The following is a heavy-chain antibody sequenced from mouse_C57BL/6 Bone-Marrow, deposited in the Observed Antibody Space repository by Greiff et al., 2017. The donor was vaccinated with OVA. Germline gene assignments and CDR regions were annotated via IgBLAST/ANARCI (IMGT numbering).Heavy chain of an antibody. CDR2: INPSTGGT. CDR1: GYSFTGYY. Sequence: DVQLQESGPELVKPGASVKISCKASGYSFTGYYMNWVKQSPEKSLEWIGEINPSTGGTTYNQKFKAKATLTVDKSSSTAYMQLKSLTSEDSAVYYCARSFYYYGSSVFGYWGQGTTLTVSS. D-gene: IGHD1-1*01. CDR3: ARSFYYYGSSVFGY. J-gene: IGHJ2*01. V-gene: IGHV1-42*01.